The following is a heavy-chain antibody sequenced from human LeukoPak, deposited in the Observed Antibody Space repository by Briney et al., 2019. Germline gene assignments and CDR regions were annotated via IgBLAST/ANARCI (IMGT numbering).Heavy chain of an antibody. CDR1: GGSISSSSYY. CDR2: IYYSGST. V-gene: IGHV4-39*01. J-gene: IGHJ4*02. D-gene: IGHD5-18*01. Sequence: PSETLSLTCTVSGGSISSSSYYWGWIRQPPGKGLEWIGSIYYSGSTYYNPSLKSRTTISVNTTKNQISLKLSSVNAADTAVYYCATAPYSYDHTVKFDYWGQGTLVTVSS. CDR3: ATAPYSYDHTVKFDY.